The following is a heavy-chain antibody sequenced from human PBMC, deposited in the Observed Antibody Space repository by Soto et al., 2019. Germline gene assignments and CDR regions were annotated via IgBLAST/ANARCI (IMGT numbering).Heavy chain of an antibody. CDR1: GYSLTGYS. CDR3: ASRARIEDY. J-gene: IGHJ4*02. Sequence: ASVKVSCKISGYSLTGYSLHWVRQAPGQGLEWMGWIDPHSGGTNYAQKFRGRVTMTGATSVSTAYMELRRLTSDDTAVYYCASRARIEDYWGQGTLVTVSS. D-gene: IGHD5-12*01. V-gene: IGHV1-2*02. CDR2: IDPHSGGT.